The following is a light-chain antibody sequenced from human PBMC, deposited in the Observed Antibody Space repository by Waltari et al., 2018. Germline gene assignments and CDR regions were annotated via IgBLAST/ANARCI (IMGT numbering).Light chain of an antibody. J-gene: IGKJ4*01. CDR3: LQDYNYPLT. V-gene: IGKV1-6*01. Sequence: TCRASQGIRKDLGWFQQKPGKAPKLLIYAASSLQSGVPSRFSGSGSGTDFTLTSSSLQPEDFATYYCLQDYNYPLTFGGGTKVEIK. CDR2: AAS. CDR1: QGIRKD.